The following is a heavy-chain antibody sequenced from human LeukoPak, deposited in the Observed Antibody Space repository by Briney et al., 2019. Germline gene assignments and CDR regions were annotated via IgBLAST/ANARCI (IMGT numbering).Heavy chain of an antibody. CDR2: IYNDGRT. CDR3: ARESGYAVGDF. J-gene: IGHJ4*02. Sequence: GGSLRLSCAASGFTVRSNYMSWFRQAPGKGLEWASVIYNDGRTYYADSVKGRFIISKDISKNTLYLQMNNLRADDTAGYYCARESGYAVGDFWGRGTLVTVSS. CDR1: GFTVRSNY. D-gene: IGHD5-12*01. V-gene: IGHV3-53*01.